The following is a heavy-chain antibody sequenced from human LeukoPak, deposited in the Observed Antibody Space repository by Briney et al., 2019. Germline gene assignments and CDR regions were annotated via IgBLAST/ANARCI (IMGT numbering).Heavy chain of an antibody. D-gene: IGHD3-3*01. CDR3: ARNYDFWSGREPFDY. CDR1: GYSFSNYW. V-gene: IGHV5-51*01. CDR2: IYPDDSDT. Sequence: GESLKISCRASGYSFSNYWIAWVRQMPGKGLEWMGIIYPDDSDTRYSPSFQGQVTISADKSISTAYLQWSSLKASDTAMYYCARNYDFWSGREPFDYWGQGTLVTVSS. J-gene: IGHJ4*02.